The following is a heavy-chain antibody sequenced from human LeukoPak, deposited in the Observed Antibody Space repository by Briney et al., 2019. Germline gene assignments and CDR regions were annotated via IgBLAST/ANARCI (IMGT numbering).Heavy chain of an antibody. J-gene: IGHJ6*02. CDR3: ARVGGSNYYYYGMDV. CDR2: INHSGST. Sequence: SETLSLTCAVYGGSFSGYYWSWIRQPPGKGLEWIGEINHSGSTNYNPSLKSRVTMSVDTSMNQFSLKLSSVTAADTAVYYCARVGGSNYYYYGMDVWGQGTTVTVSS. CDR1: GGSFSGYY. V-gene: IGHV4-34*01. D-gene: IGHD2-15*01.